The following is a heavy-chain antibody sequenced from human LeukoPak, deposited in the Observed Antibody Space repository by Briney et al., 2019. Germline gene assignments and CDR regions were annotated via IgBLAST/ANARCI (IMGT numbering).Heavy chain of an antibody. CDR1: GFTFSSYS. J-gene: IGHJ5*02. Sequence: GGSLRLSCAASGFTFSSYSMNWVRQAPGKGLEWVSSISSSSSYIYYADSVKGRFTISRDNAKNSLYLHMNSLRAEDTAVYYCAPGRGYCSSTSCYSREDWFDPWGQGTLVTVSS. V-gene: IGHV3-21*01. D-gene: IGHD2-2*01. CDR2: ISSSSSYI. CDR3: APGRGYCSSTSCYSREDWFDP.